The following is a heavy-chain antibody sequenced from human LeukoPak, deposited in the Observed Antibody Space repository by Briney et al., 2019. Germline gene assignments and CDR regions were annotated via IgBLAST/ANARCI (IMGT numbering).Heavy chain of an antibody. V-gene: IGHV4-4*07. J-gene: IGHJ4*02. D-gene: IGHD3-22*01. CDR1: GVSIRSYY. CDR3: ARDRYYYDSSGGRGLDY. CDR2: IHTSGST. Sequence: SETLSLTCTVSGVSIRSYYWSWIRQPAGKGLEWIGRIHTSGSTNYNPSLKSRVTMSVDTSKNQFSLKLCSVTAADTAVYYCARDRYYYDSSGGRGLDYWGQGTLVTVSS.